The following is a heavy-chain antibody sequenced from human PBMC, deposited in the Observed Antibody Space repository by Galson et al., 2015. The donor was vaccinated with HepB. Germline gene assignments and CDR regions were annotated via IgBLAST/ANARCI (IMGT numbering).Heavy chain of an antibody. D-gene: IGHD6-19*01. Sequence: SLRLSCAASGFIFKNYNMNWVRQAPGKGLEWVSSISNSGDFTYYAESVKGRFTISRDNAKNSLFLQMNSLRAEDAAVYYCARDWGIAVAGTWWFDPWGQGTGVTVSS. CDR3: ARDWGIAVAGTWWFDP. CDR1: GFIFKNYN. V-gene: IGHV3-21*01. J-gene: IGHJ5*02. CDR2: ISNSGDFT.